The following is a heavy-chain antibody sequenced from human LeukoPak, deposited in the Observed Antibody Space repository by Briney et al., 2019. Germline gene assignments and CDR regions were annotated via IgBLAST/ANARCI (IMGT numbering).Heavy chain of an antibody. CDR3: AQDRYSFGSFEI. V-gene: IGHV3-23*01. CDR1: GFTFSDYA. Sequence: PTGSLRLSCAASGFTFSDYAMTWVRQAPGKGLEWVSYISVSGGGTYYTDSVRGRFTISRDNSTNTLYLQMNMLRAEATAVYYCAQDRYSFGSFEIWGRGTMVTVSS. CDR2: ISVSGGGT. D-gene: IGHD5-18*01. J-gene: IGHJ3*02.